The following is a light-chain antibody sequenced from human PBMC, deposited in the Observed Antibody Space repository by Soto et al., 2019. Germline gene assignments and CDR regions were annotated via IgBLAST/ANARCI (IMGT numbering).Light chain of an antibody. Sequence: EILLTQSPGTLSLSPGERATLSCRASQSVSSSYLDWYQQKPGQAPRLLIYGASSRATGIPDRFSGSGSGTDLTLTISRMETEDFEIYYCQQYGSSPWTFGQGTKVDIK. CDR1: QSVSSSY. V-gene: IGKV3-20*01. J-gene: IGKJ1*01. CDR2: GAS. CDR3: QQYGSSPWT.